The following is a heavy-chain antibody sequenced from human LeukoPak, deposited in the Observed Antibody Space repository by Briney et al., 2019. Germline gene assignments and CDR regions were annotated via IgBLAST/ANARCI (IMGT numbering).Heavy chain of an antibody. CDR1: GFTFSGSA. V-gene: IGHV3-73*01. CDR2: IRSKANSYAT. CDR3: TRLGIAARPDY. J-gene: IGHJ4*02. D-gene: IGHD6-6*01. Sequence: PGGSLRLSCAASGFTFSGSAMHWVRQASGKGLEWVGRIRSKANSYATAYAASVKGRFTISRDDSKNTAYLQMSSLKTEDTAVYYCTRLGIAARPDYWGQGTLVTVSS.